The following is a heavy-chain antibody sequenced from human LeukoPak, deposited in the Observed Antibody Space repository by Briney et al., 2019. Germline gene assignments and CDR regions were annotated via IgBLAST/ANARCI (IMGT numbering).Heavy chain of an antibody. CDR3: ARSVGQLELGYYYYMDV. J-gene: IGHJ6*03. Sequence: QVQLQESGPGLVKPSETLSLTCTVSGGSISSYYWSWIRQPAGKGLEWIGRIYTSGSTNYNPSLKSRVTISVDTSKNQFSLKLSSVTAADTAVYYCARSVGQLELGYYYYMDVWGKGTTVTVSS. CDR2: IYTSGST. D-gene: IGHD1-7*01. V-gene: IGHV4-4*07. CDR1: GGSISSYY.